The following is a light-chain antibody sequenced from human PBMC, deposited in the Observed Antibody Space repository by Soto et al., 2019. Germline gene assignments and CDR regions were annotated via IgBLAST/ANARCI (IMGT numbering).Light chain of an antibody. CDR2: GAS. CDR3: QQYNNWPPDT. Sequence: EIVMTQSPATLSVSPGERATLSCRASQSVSSNLAWYQQKPGQAPRLLIYGASTRATGIPARFSGSGSGTEFPPTISSLQSEEFALYYCQQYNNWPPDTFGPGTKVDIK. V-gene: IGKV3-15*01. CDR1: QSVSSN. J-gene: IGKJ3*01.